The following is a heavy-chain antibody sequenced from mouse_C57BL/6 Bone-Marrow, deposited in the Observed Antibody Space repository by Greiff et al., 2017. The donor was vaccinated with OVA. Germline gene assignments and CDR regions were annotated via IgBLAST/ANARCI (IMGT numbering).Heavy chain of an antibody. V-gene: IGHV5-12*01. CDR2: ISNGGGST. CDR1: GFTFSDYY. Sequence: EVKVEESGGGLVQPGGSLKLSCAASGFTFSDYYMYWVRQTPEKRLEWVAYISNGGGSTYYPDTVKGRFTISRDNAKNTLYLQMSRLKSEDTAMYYCARDGWAYWGQGTLVTVSA. J-gene: IGHJ3*01. D-gene: IGHD2-3*01. CDR3: ARDGWAY.